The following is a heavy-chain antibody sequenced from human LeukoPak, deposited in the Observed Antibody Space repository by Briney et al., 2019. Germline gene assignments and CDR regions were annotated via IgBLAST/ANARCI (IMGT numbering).Heavy chain of an antibody. CDR3: ARGKSRIVGATTGPWFDP. CDR2: ISSSGSTI. V-gene: IGHV3-11*04. Sequence: GGSLRLSCAASGFTFSDYYMSWLRQAPGKGLEWVSYISSSGSTIYYADSVKGRFTISRENAKNSLYLQMNSLRAEDTAVYYCARGKSRIVGATTGPWFDPWGQGTLVTVSS. D-gene: IGHD1-26*01. CDR1: GFTFSDYY. J-gene: IGHJ5*02.